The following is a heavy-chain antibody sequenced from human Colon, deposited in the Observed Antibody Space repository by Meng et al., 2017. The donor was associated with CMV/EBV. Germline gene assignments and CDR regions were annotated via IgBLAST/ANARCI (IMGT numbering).Heavy chain of an antibody. V-gene: IGHV3-15*01. Sequence: LSGAASGFIFTNAAMTWVRQASGKGLEWIGRIKSKIDGGKIDYAAPVRGRFAISRDDSKATVYLQIDTLEIEDTGMYYCTTLLRGFWGQGTLVTVSS. J-gene: IGHJ4*02. D-gene: IGHD2-15*01. CDR3: TTLLRGF. CDR1: GFIFTNAA. CDR2: IKSKIDGGKI.